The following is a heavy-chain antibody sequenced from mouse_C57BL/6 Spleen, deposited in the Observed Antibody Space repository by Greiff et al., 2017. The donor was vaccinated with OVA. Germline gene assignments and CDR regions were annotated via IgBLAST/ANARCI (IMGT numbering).Heavy chain of an antibody. Sequence: QVQLQQPGAELVKPGASVKMSCKASGYTFTSYWITWVKQRPGQGLEWIGDIYPGSGSTNYNEKFKSKATLTVDTSSSTAYMQLSSLTSEDSAVYYCARDYYSNYVDWYFDVWGTGTTVTVSS. V-gene: IGHV1-55*01. J-gene: IGHJ1*03. D-gene: IGHD2-5*01. CDR2: IYPGSGST. CDR1: GYTFTSYW. CDR3: ARDYYSNYVDWYFDV.